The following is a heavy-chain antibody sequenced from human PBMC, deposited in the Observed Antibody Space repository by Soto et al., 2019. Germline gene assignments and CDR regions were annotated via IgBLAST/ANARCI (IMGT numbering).Heavy chain of an antibody. V-gene: IGHV4-39*01. CDR1: GGSISSSSYY. Sequence: SETLSLTCTVSGGSISSSSYYWGWIRQPPGKGLEWIGSIYYSGSTYYNPSLKSRVTISVDTSKNQFSLKLSSVTAADTAMYYRAGQLPPRYYYGMDVWGQGTTVTVSS. CDR2: IYYSGST. J-gene: IGHJ6*02. CDR3: AGQLPPRYYYGMDV.